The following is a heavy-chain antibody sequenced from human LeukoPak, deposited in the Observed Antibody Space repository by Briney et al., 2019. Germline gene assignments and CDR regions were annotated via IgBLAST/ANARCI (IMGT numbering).Heavy chain of an antibody. CDR2: INHSGST. V-gene: IGHV4-34*01. D-gene: IGHD4-17*01. CDR1: GGSFSGYY. J-gene: IGHJ6*03. CDR3: AKSRGGGRRRYYYYYYMDV. Sequence: PSETLSLTCAVYGGSFSGYYWSWIRQPPGKGLEWIGEINHSGSTNYNPSLKSRVTISVDTSKNQFSLKLSSVTAADTAVYYCAKSRGGGRRRYYYYYYMDVWGKGTTVTVSS.